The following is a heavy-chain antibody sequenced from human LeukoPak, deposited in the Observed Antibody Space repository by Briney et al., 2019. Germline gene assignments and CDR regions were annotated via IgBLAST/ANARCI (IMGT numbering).Heavy chain of an antibody. Sequence: GASVKVSCKASGYTFTSYYMHWVRQAPGQGLEWMGIINPSGGSTSYAQKFQRRVTMTRDMSTSTVYMELSSLRSEDTAVYYCARVGLPTSSGSYYFYFDYWGQGTLVTVSS. CDR1: GYTFTSYY. CDR2: INPSGGST. J-gene: IGHJ4*02. D-gene: IGHD1-26*01. CDR3: ARVGLPTSSGSYYFYFDY. V-gene: IGHV1-46*01.